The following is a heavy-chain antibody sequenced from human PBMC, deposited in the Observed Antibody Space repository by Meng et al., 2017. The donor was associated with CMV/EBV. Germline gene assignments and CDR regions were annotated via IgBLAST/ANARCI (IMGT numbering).Heavy chain of an antibody. CDR2: ISAYNGNT. J-gene: IGHJ3*02. CDR1: GYTFTSYG. Sequence: ASVKVSCKASGYTFTSYGISWVRQAPGQGLEWMGWISAYNGNTNYAQKLQGRVTMTRDTSISTAYMELSRLRSDGTAVYYCARGGAYCGGDCYSFAFDIWGQGTMVTVPS. V-gene: IGHV1-18*01. D-gene: IGHD2-21*01. CDR3: ARGGAYCGGDCYSFAFDI.